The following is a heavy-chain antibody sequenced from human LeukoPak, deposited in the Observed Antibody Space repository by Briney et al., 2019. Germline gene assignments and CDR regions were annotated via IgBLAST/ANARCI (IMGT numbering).Heavy chain of an antibody. J-gene: IGHJ4*02. V-gene: IGHV4-34*01. Sequence: SETLSLTCAVYGGSFSGYYWSWIRQPPGKGLEWIGEINHSGSTNYNPSLKSRVTISVGTSKNQFSLKLSSVTAADTAVYYCARGKWLPNRIFDYWGQGTLVTVSS. CDR1: GGSFSGYY. CDR3: ARGKWLPNRIFDY. CDR2: INHSGST. D-gene: IGHD3-22*01.